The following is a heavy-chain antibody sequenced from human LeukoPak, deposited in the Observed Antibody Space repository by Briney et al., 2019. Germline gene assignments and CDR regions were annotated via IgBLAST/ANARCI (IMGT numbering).Heavy chain of an antibody. D-gene: IGHD3-3*01. V-gene: IGHV3-30*18. J-gene: IGHJ6*02. CDR1: GFTFTTYG. CDR2: ISHDGSNK. CDR3: AKTIWEWFSYYYGMDV. Sequence: PGGSLRLSCVASGFTFTTYGMHWVRQAPGKGLEWVAVISHDGSNKYYADSVKGRFTISRDNSKNTLYLQMSGLRAEDTAVYYCAKTIWEWFSYYYGMDVWGQGTTVAASS.